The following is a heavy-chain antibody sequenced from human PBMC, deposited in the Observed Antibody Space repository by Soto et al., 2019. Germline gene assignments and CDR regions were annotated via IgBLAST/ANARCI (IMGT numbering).Heavy chain of an antibody. V-gene: IGHV1-69*06. J-gene: IGHJ4*02. CDR3: ASKHTSSHGGNWLFDY. Sequence: QVQLVQSGAEVKKPGSSVKVSCKASGGTFSSYAISWVRQAPGQGLEWMGGIIPIFGTANYAQKFQGRVTITADKYTSTAYMELGSLRSEDTAVYYCASKHTSSHGGNWLFDYWGQGTLVTVSS. CDR2: IIPIFGTA. D-gene: IGHD2-15*01. CDR1: GGTFSSYA.